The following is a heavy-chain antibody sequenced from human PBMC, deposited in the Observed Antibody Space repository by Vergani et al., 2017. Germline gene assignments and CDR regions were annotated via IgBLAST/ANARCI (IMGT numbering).Heavy chain of an antibody. CDR1: GGTFSSYA. Sequence: QVQLVQSGAEVKKPGSSVKVSCKASGGTFSSYAISWVRQAPGQGLEWMGGIIPIFGTANYAQKFQGRGTITADESTSTAYMELRSLRSEDTAVSYCARDSITTYCGGDCYFDYWGQGTLVTVSS. CDR2: IIPIFGTA. D-gene: IGHD2-21*02. V-gene: IGHV1-69*01. J-gene: IGHJ4*02. CDR3: ARDSITTYCGGDCYFDY.